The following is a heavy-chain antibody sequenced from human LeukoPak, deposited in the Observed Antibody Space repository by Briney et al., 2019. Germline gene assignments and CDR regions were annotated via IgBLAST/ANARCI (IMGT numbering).Heavy chain of an antibody. Sequence: PSETLSLTCTVSGGSISSSSYYWGWNRQPPGKGLEWIGSIYYSGSTYYNPSLKSRVTISVDTSKNQFSLKLSSVTAADTAVYYCATSPPNYDFWSGYFSGAYYYYGMDVWGQGTTVTVSS. V-gene: IGHV4-39*01. CDR3: ATSPPNYDFWSGYFSGAYYYYGMDV. D-gene: IGHD3-3*01. CDR2: IYYSGST. J-gene: IGHJ6*02. CDR1: GGSISSSSYY.